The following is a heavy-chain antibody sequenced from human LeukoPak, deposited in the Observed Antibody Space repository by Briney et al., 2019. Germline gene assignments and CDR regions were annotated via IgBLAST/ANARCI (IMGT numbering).Heavy chain of an antibody. CDR2: INPNSGGT. V-gene: IGHV1-46*02. CDR3: ARDRITMVRGVNNWFDP. J-gene: IGHJ5*02. Sequence: RASVKVSCKASGGTFNTYAISWVRQAPGQGLEWMGLINPNSGGTSYAQKFQGRVTMTRDTSTSTVYMELSSLRSEDTAVYYCARDRITMVRGVNNWFDPWGQGTLVTVSS. D-gene: IGHD3-10*01. CDR1: GGTFNTYA.